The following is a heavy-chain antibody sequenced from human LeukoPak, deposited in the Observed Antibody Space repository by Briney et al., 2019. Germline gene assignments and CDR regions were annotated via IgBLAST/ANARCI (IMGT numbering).Heavy chain of an antibody. J-gene: IGHJ4*01. Sequence: SETLSLTCAVYGGSFSGYYWSWIRQPPGKGLEWIGEINHSGSTNYNPSLKSRVTISVDTSKNQVSLKLSSVTAADTAVYYCARRGGSYYDYWGQGTLVTVSS. CDR2: INHSGST. CDR3: ARRGGSYYDY. CDR1: GGSFSGYY. D-gene: IGHD1-26*01. V-gene: IGHV4-34*01.